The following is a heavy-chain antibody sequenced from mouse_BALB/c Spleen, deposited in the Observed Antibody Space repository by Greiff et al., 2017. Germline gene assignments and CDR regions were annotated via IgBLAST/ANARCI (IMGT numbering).Heavy chain of an antibody. Sequence: QLKQSGAELVRPGALVKLSCKASGFNIKDYYMHWVKQRPEQGLEWIGWIDPENGNTIYDPKFQGKASITADTSSNTAYLQLSSLTSEDTAVYYCARGGGGFPFAYWGQGTLVTVSA. D-gene: IGHD1-1*02. CDR1: GFNIKDYY. J-gene: IGHJ3*01. CDR2: IDPENGNT. V-gene: IGHV14-1*02. CDR3: ARGGGGFPFAY.